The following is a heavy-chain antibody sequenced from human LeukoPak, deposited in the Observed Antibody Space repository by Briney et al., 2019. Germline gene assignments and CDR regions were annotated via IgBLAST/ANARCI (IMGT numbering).Heavy chain of an antibody. CDR3: ARVRPIAVPAATGDY. CDR2: INHSGST. V-gene: IGHV4-34*01. CDR1: GGSFSGYY. J-gene: IGHJ4*02. D-gene: IGHD2-2*01. Sequence: SETLSLTCAVYGGSFSGYYWSWIRQPPGKGQEWIGEINHSGSTNYNPSLKSRVTISVDTSKNQFSLMLSSVTAADTAVYYCARVRPIAVPAATGDYWGQGTLVTVSS.